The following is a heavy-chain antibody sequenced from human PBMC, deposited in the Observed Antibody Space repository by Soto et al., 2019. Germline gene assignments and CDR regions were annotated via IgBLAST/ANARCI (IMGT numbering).Heavy chain of an antibody. D-gene: IGHD6-19*01. CDR1: CFTLSHSG. Sequence: GASVKGSCKAFCFTLSHSGISWGGQAPGPGLEWMGWISAYNGNTNYAQKLQGRVTMTTDTSTSTAYMELRSLRSDDTAVYYCARASGYSSGWNNWFDPWGQGTLVTVSS. J-gene: IGHJ5*02. V-gene: IGHV1-18*01. CDR2: ISAYNGNT. CDR3: ARASGYSSGWNNWFDP.